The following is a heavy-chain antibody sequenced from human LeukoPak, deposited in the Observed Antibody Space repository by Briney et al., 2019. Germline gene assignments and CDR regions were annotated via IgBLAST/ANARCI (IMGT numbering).Heavy chain of an antibody. D-gene: IGHD3-9*01. J-gene: IGHJ4*02. V-gene: IGHV1-69*13. Sequence: ASVTVSCKASGGTFSNYAFSWVRQAPGQGLEWMGGIIPIFGTANYAQKFQGRVTITADESTSSAYMELSSLSSEDTAVYYCARSKDLRLDDIYYWGQGTLVTVSS. CDR1: GGTFSNYA. CDR3: ARSKDLRLDDIYY. CDR2: IIPIFGTA.